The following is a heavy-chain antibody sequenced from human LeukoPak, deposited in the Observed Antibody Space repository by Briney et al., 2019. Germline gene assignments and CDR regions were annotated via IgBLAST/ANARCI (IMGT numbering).Heavy chain of an antibody. D-gene: IGHD6-19*01. CDR3: ARDLFRDSSGWYDY. Sequence: GASVKVSCKASGYTFTSYGIRWVRQAPGQGLEWMGWISAYNGNTNYAQKLQGRVTMTTDTSTSTAYMELRSLRSDDTAVYYCARDLFRDSSGWYDYWGQGTLVTVSS. CDR2: ISAYNGNT. V-gene: IGHV1-18*01. J-gene: IGHJ4*02. CDR1: GYTFTSYG.